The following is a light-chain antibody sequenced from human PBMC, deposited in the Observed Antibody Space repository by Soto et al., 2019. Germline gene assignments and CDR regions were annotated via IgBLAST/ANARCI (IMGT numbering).Light chain of an antibody. CDR3: QQYYGDPPGIT. CDR2: WAS. J-gene: IGKJ5*01. CDR1: QSVFYSSNNRNY. Sequence: DIVMTQSPDSLAVSLGERATISCKSSQSVFYSSNNRNYLAWYQQQPGQPPKLLFYWASTRESGVPDRFSGSGSGTDFTLTISSLQAEDVAVYYCQQYYGDPPGITFGQGTRLEIK. V-gene: IGKV4-1*01.